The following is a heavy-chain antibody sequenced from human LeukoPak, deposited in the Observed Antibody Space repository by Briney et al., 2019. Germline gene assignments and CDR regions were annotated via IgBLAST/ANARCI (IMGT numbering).Heavy chain of an antibody. CDR3: ARDRKYIDV. CDR1: GSNFNDHA. J-gene: IGHJ6*03. Sequence: GGSLRLSCAASGSNFNDHAMHWIRQAPGKGLEWVSGISWNTASLGYVDSVKGRISISRDNAKNSLYLQMNSLRAEDTAVYYCARDRKYIDVWGKGTTVTVSS. V-gene: IGHV3-9*01. CDR2: ISWNTASL.